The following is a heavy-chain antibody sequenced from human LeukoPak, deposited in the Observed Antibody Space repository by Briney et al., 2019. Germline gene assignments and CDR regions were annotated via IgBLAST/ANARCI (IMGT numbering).Heavy chain of an antibody. Sequence: SETLSLTCTVSGYSISSGYYWGWIRQPPGKGLEWIGSIYHSGSTYYNPSLKSRVTISVDTSKNQFSLKLSSVTAADTAVYYCARVISSYYYDSSGFDYWGQGTLVTVSS. J-gene: IGHJ4*02. CDR1: GYSISSGYY. CDR3: ARVISSYYYDSSGFDY. D-gene: IGHD3-22*01. V-gene: IGHV4-38-2*02. CDR2: IYHSGST.